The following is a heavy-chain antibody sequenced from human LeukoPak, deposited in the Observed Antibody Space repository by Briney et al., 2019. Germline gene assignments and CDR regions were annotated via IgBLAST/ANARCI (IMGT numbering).Heavy chain of an antibody. CDR1: GFTLRRYW. V-gene: IGHV3-74*01. CDR3: ASDGWGSE. D-gene: IGHD2-21*01. Sequence: PGCSLSLSCAASGFTLRRYWMHWVRQAPGKGLVWVSRINIDGSSTSYADSVQDRFTISRDNAKNTLYLQMNSLSAEDTAVYYCASDGWGSEWGQGTLVTVSS. J-gene: IGHJ4*02. CDR2: INIDGSST.